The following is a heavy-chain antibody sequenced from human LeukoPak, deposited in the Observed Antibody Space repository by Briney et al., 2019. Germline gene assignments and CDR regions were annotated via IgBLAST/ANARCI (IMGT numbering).Heavy chain of an antibody. CDR3: ARISRQRLLHDFDY. Sequence: EASVKVSCKTSGFTFTAYGFSWVRQAPGQGLEWMGWISAYKGNTNYAQKFQGRVTMTTDISTSTAYMDLGSLRSADTAVYYCARISRQRLLHDFDYWGQGTLVTVSS. CDR1: GFTFTAYG. CDR2: ISAYKGNT. D-gene: IGHD2-21*02. J-gene: IGHJ4*02. V-gene: IGHV1-18*01.